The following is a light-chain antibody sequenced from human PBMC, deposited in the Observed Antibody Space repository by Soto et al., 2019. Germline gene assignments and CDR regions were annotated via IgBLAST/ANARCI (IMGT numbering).Light chain of an antibody. CDR1: QSVNSN. Sequence: EIVMTQSPVTLSVSPGERATLSCRASQSVNSNLAWYQQKPGQAPRLLIYGASSRATGIPDRFSGSGSGTDFTLTISGLEPEDFAVYYCQQFGASLTWTFGQGTKVDIK. CDR2: GAS. V-gene: IGKV3-20*01. J-gene: IGKJ1*01. CDR3: QQFGASLTWT.